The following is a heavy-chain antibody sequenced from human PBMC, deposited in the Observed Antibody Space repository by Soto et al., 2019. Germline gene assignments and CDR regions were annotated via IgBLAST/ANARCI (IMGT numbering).Heavy chain of an antibody. CDR1: GLKFRNYA. V-gene: IGHV3-23*01. CDR3: AKGGHLSYVEY. J-gene: IGHJ4*02. CDR2: VSGRGDET. Sequence: EVQLSESGGGLVQPGGSLRLSCAVSGLKFRNYAMTWVRQAPGKGPEWVSTVSGRGDETFYADSVKGRFTISSENSKDTVYLLMNSLTVEDTAVYYCAKGGHLSYVEYWGQGTVVTVSS.